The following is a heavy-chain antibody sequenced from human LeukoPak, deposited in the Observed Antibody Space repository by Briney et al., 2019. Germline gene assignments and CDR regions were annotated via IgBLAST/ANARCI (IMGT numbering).Heavy chain of an antibody. Sequence: SETLSLTCAVYGGSFSGYYWSLIRQPPGKGLEWIGEIDHSGSTIYNPSLKSRVTISVDTSKNQFSLNLNSVTAADTAVYYCARGGSSCTNGVCYTVEGVFYPRYFDYWGQGTLVTVSS. J-gene: IGHJ4*02. CDR2: IDHSGST. CDR3: ARGGSSCTNGVCYTVEGVFYPRYFDY. CDR1: GGSFSGYY. V-gene: IGHV4-34*01. D-gene: IGHD2-8*01.